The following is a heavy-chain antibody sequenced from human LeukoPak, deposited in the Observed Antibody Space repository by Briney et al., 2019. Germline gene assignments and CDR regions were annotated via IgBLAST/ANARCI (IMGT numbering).Heavy chain of an antibody. V-gene: IGHV3-23*01. CDR2: ISGSGGST. D-gene: IGHD3-3*01. J-gene: IGHJ4*02. Sequence: GGSLRLSCAASGFTFSSYAMSWVRQAPGKGLEWVSAISGSGGSTYYADSVKGRFTISRDNSKNTLYLQMNSLRAEDTAVYYCAKDERITIFGVVSNFDYWGQGTLVTVSS. CDR1: GFTFSSYA. CDR3: AKDERITIFGVVSNFDY.